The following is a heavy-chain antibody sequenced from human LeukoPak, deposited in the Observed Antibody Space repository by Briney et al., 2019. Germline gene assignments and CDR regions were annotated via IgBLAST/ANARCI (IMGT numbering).Heavy chain of an antibody. Sequence: SETLSLTCTVSGGSISSGSYYWSWIRQPAGKGLEWIGRIYTSGSTNYNPSLKSRVTISVDTSKNQFSLKLSSVTAADTAVYYCARDRKKWSSGYYYNDAFDIWGQGTMVTVSS. J-gene: IGHJ3*02. D-gene: IGHD3-22*01. V-gene: IGHV4-61*02. CDR2: IYTSGST. CDR3: ARDRKKWSSGYYYNDAFDI. CDR1: GGSISSGSYY.